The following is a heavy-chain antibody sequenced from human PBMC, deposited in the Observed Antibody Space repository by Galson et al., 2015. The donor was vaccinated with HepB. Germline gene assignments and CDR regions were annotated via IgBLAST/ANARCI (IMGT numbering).Heavy chain of an antibody. J-gene: IGHJ4*02. V-gene: IGHV3-11*03. CDR2: ITLSSGST. CDR3: AKKNRDGWLAVGGPFYFDY. D-gene: IGHD6-19*01. Sequence: SLRLSCAASGFTFSDYYMTWIRQAPGKGLEWISYITLSSGSTRYADSVKGRFTISRDNTQNSLYLQMNSLRAEDTAVYYCAKKNRDGWLAVGGPFYFDYWGQGTLVTVSS. CDR1: GFTFSDYY.